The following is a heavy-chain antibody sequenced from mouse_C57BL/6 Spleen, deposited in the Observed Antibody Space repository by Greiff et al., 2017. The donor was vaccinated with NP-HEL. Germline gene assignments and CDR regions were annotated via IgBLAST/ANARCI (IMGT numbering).Heavy chain of an antibody. J-gene: IGHJ3*01. V-gene: IGHV3-6*01. CDR1: GYSITSGYY. D-gene: IGHD2-4*01. CDR3: ARALDDYDSPWFAY. Sequence: EVQLQESGPGLVKPSQSLSLTCSVTGYSITSGYYWNWLRQFPGNKLEWMCYISYDGSINYNPSLKNRISITRDTSKNQFFLKLNSVTTEDTATYYCARALDDYDSPWFAYWGQGTLVTVSA. CDR2: ISYDGSI.